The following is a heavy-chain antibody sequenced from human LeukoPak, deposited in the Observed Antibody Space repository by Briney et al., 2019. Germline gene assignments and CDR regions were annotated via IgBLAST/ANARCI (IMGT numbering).Heavy chain of an antibody. J-gene: IGHJ4*02. D-gene: IGHD1/OR15-1a*01. CDR3: ATQTKEFDY. Sequence: PSETLSLTCTVSGGSISSSSYYWGWIRQPPGKGLEWIGSIYYSGSTYYNPSLKSRVTISVDTSKNQFSLKLSSVTAADTAVYYCATQTKEFDYWGQGTLVTASS. CDR2: IYYSGST. CDR1: GGSISSSSYY. V-gene: IGHV4-39*01.